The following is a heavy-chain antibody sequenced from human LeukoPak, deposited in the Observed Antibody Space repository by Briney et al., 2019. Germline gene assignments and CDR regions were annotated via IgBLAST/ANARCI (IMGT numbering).Heavy chain of an antibody. Sequence: VASVKVSCKASGYTFTSYYMHWVRQAPGQGLEWMGIINPSGGSTSYAQKFQGRVTMTRDTSTSTAYMELSSLRSEDTAVYYCAREGSYYYDSTGLLDYWGQGTLVTVSS. CDR2: INPSGGST. CDR1: GYTFTSYY. V-gene: IGHV1-46*01. J-gene: IGHJ4*02. CDR3: AREGSYYYDSTGLLDY. D-gene: IGHD3-22*01.